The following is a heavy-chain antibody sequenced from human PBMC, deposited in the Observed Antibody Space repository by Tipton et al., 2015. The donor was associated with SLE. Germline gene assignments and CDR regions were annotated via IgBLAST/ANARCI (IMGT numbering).Heavy chain of an antibody. J-gene: IGHJ6*02. CDR2: INHSGST. V-gene: IGHV4-34*01. CDR1: GGSFSGYY. D-gene: IGHD6-19*01. Sequence: TLSLTCAVYGGSFSGYYWSWIRQPPGKGLEWIGEINHSGSTIYNPSLKSRVTISVDTSKSQFSLKLSAVTAADTAVYYCAGRSGNIAQWMGYYYYGMDVWGQGTTVTVSS. CDR3: AGRSGNIAQWMGYYYYGMDV.